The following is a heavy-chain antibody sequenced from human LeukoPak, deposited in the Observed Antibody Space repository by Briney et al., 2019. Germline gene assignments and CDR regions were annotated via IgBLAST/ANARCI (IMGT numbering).Heavy chain of an antibody. V-gene: IGHV3-23*01. CDR2: ITGSGAYT. CDR3: AKSVFDSSGDPYMDV. CDR1: GFTFNNYA. D-gene: IGHD3-22*01. J-gene: IGHJ6*03. Sequence: GGSLRLSCTASGFTFNNYAMTWVRQAPGKGLEWVSAITGSGAYTNYADSVKGRFTISRDNSKSTLYLQMNSLRAEDTAVYYCAKSVFDSSGDPYMDVWGKGTTVTISS.